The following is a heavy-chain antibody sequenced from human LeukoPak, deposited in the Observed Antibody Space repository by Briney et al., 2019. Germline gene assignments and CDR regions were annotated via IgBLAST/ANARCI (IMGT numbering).Heavy chain of an antibody. Sequence: PSETLSLTCTVSGGSISSYYWSWIRQPAGKGLEWIGRIYTSGSTNYNPSLKSRVTMSVDTSKNQFSLRVSSVTAADTAVYYCARGRAVASWFDPWGQGTLVTVSS. CDR3: ARGRAVASWFDP. CDR1: GGSISSYY. CDR2: IYTSGST. D-gene: IGHD6-19*01. V-gene: IGHV4-4*07. J-gene: IGHJ5*02.